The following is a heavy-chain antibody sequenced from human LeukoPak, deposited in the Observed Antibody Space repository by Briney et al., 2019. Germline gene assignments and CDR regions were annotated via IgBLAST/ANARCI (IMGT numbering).Heavy chain of an antibody. CDR2: ISWNSGSI. Sequence: GGSLRLSRAPSLYTLDDYAMYWVRQAPGKGLEWVSGISWNSGSIGYADSVKGRFTISRDNAKNSLYLQMNSLRAEDTALYYCAIAVAAFDYWVEGTLVTVSS. CDR1: LYTLDDYA. J-gene: IGHJ4*02. V-gene: IGHV3-9*01. CDR3: AIAVAAFDY. D-gene: IGHD6-19*01.